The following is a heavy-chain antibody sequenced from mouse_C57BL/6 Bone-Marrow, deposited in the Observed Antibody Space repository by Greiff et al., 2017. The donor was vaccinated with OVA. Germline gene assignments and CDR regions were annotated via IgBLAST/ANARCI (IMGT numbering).Heavy chain of an antibody. J-gene: IGHJ2*01. CDR1: GFNIKDDY. CDR2: LDPENGDT. D-gene: IGHD1-1*01. CDR3: TTGYGSSYEDFDY. V-gene: IGHV14-4*01. Sequence: VQLQQSGAELVRPGASVKLSCTASGFNIKDDYMHWVKQRPEQGLEWIGWLDPENGDTEYASKFQGKATITADTSSNTAYLQLSSLTSEDTAVYYCTTGYGSSYEDFDYWGQGTTLTVSS.